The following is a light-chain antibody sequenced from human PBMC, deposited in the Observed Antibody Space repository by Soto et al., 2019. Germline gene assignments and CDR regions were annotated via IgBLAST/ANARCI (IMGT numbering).Light chain of an antibody. Sequence: QAVVTQPPLASGTPGQRVTISCSGSSSNIGSNTVNWYQQLPGTAPKLLIYSNNQRPSGVPDRFSGSKSGTSASLAISGLQSEDEADYYCAAWDDSLNGPVFGGGTKVTVL. CDR3: AAWDDSLNGPV. V-gene: IGLV1-44*01. J-gene: IGLJ2*01. CDR1: SSNIGSNT. CDR2: SNN.